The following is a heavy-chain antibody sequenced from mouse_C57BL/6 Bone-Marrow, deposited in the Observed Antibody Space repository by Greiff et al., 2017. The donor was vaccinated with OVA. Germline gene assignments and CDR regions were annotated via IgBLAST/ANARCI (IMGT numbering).Heavy chain of an antibody. J-gene: IGHJ2*01. CDR2: IYPGGGDT. V-gene: IGHV1-82*01. Sequence: QVQLQQSGPELVKPGASVKISCKASGYAFSSSWMNWVKQRPGKGLEWIGRIYPGGGDTNYNGKFKGKATLTADKSSSTAYMQLSSLTSEDSAVYFCARDRGGKDYFDYWGQGTTLTVSS. CDR3: ARDRGGKDYFDY. D-gene: IGHD3-2*01. CDR1: GYAFSSSW.